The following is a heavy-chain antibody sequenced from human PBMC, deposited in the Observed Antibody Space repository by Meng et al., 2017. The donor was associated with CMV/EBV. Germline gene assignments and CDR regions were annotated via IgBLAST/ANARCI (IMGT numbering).Heavy chain of an antibody. Sequence: GESLKISCAAPGFTVSSNYMSWVRQAPGKGLEWVSVIYSGGSTYYADSVKGRFTISRDNSKNTLYLQMNSLRAEDTAVYYCARGKEWLPFFDYWGQGTLVTVSS. CDR2: IYSGGST. CDR3: ARGKEWLPFFDY. J-gene: IGHJ4*02. V-gene: IGHV3-53*01. CDR1: GFTVSSNY. D-gene: IGHD3-3*01.